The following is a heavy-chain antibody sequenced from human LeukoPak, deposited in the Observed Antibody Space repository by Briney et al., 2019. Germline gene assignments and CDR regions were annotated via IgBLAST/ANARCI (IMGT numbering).Heavy chain of an antibody. J-gene: IGHJ5*02. V-gene: IGHV4-61*02. Sequence: PSETLSLTCTVSGGSISSSSYYWSWIRQPAGKGLEWIGRIYTSGSTNYNPSLKSRVTISVDTSKNQFSLKLSSVTAADTAVYYCASSDSSGYNWFDPWGQGTLVTVSS. CDR2: IYTSGST. D-gene: IGHD3-22*01. CDR1: GGSISSSSYY. CDR3: ASSDSSGYNWFDP.